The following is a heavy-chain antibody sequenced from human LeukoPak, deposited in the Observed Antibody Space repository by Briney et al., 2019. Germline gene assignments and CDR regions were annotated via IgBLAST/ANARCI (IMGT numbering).Heavy chain of an antibody. CDR2: IYYSGST. Sequence: SETLSLTCTVSGGSISSGDDYWSWIRQPPGKGLEWIGYIYYSGSTYYNPSLKSRVTISVDTSKNQFSLKLSSVTAADTAVYYCARVGSSAQPTDWGQGTLVTVSS. J-gene: IGHJ4*02. CDR3: ARVGSSAQPTD. D-gene: IGHD2-2*01. CDR1: GGSISSGDDY. V-gene: IGHV4-30-4*01.